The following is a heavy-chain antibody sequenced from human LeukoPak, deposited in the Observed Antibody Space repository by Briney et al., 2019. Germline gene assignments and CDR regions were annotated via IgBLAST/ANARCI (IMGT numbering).Heavy chain of an antibody. D-gene: IGHD1-14*01. V-gene: IGHV3-23*01. CDR3: ANRRNYASDY. Sequence: GGSLRLSCATSGFTFSSYSMYWVRQAPGKGLEWVSTLTNSGGTTYYADSVKGRFTISRDNSKNALYLQMNSLRDEDTAIYYCANRRNYASDYWGQGTLVTVSS. J-gene: IGHJ4*02. CDR1: GFTFSSYS. CDR2: LTNSGGTT.